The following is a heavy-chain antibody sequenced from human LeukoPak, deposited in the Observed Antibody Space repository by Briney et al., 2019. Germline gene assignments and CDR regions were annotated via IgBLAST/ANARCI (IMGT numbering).Heavy chain of an antibody. Sequence: HAGGSLRLSCVASGFTFSNYAMSWVRQAPGKGLEWVSTISGSGSSTYSADYVKGRFTISRDNSKNTLYLQMNSLRAEDTAVYYCSKGRFSSSWFNLMDSWGQGTLVTVSS. V-gene: IGHV3-23*01. CDR1: GFTFSNYA. CDR3: SKGRFSSSWFNLMDS. CDR2: ISGSGSST. D-gene: IGHD6-13*01. J-gene: IGHJ4*02.